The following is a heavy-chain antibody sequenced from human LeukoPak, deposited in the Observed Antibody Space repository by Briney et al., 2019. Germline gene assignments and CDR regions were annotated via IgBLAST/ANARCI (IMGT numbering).Heavy chain of an antibody. CDR1: GSTFRTYA. J-gene: IGHJ4*02. D-gene: IGHD5-24*01. CDR3: VRGSGGDGHSYCGDN. V-gene: IGHV3-33*08. Sequence: GGSLRLSCAASGSTFRTYAVSWVRKAPGKGLEWVAVIWYDGKEIHYVDSVKGRFTISRDNFKNTLYLQMNSLRAEDSAMYYCVRGSGGDGHSYCGDNWGRGTLVTVSS. CDR2: IWYDGKEI.